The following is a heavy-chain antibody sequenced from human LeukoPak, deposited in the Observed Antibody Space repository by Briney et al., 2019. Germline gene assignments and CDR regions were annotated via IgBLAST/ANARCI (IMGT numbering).Heavy chain of an antibody. J-gene: IGHJ5*02. Sequence: SETLSLTCAVYGGSFSGYYWSWIRQPPGKGLEWIGEINHSGSTNYNPSLKSRVTISVDTSKNQFSLKLNSVTAADTAVYYCARAYYYGSGSYYGWFDPWGQGTLVTVSS. D-gene: IGHD3-10*01. V-gene: IGHV4-34*01. CDR1: GGSFSGYY. CDR3: ARAYYYGSGSYYGWFDP. CDR2: INHSGST.